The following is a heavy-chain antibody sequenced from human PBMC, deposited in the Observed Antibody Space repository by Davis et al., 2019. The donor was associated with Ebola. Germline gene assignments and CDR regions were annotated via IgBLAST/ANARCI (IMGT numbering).Heavy chain of an antibody. J-gene: IGHJ4*02. V-gene: IGHV3-15*01. CDR1: GFTFSNAW. D-gene: IGHD1-26*01. CDR2: IKSKTDGGTT. CDR3: TTDLYEVGAMFDH. Sequence: GESLKISCAASGFTFSNAWMTWVRQSPGKGLEWVGRIKSKTDGGTTDYAAPVKGRFTISRDDSKNTLSLQMNSLKTEDTAVYYCTTDLYEVGAMFDHWGQGTLVTVSS.